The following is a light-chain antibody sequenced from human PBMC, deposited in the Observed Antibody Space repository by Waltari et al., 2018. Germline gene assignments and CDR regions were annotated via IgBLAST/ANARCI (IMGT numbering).Light chain of an antibody. J-gene: IGKJ2*01. CDR1: QSVSSSY. Sequence: EIVLTQSPGTLSLSPGETATFSCRASQSVSSSYLAWYQQRPGRAPRLLIYGASSRATGIPDRFSGSGSGTDYTLTISRLEPEDVAVYYCQQDGYPSLVFGQGTKLQSK. V-gene: IGKV3-20*01. CDR2: GAS. CDR3: QQDGYPSLV.